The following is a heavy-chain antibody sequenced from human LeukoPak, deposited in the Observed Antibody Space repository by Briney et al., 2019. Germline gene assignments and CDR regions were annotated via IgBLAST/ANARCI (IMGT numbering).Heavy chain of an antibody. J-gene: IGHJ4*02. D-gene: IGHD3-10*01. CDR1: GGSISSGGYY. V-gene: IGHV4-31*03. CDR2: IYYSGST. CDR3: ARDGYGSGSYYY. Sequence: SETLSLTCTVSGGSISSGGYYWGWRRQHPGRGLEWIGYIYYSGSTYYNPSLKSRVTISVDTSKNQFSLKLSSVTAADTAVYYCARDGYGSGSYYYWGQGTLVTVSS.